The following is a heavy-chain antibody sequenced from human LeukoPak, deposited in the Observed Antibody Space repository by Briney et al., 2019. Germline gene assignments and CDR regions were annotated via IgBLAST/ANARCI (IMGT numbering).Heavy chain of an antibody. D-gene: IGHD3-22*01. V-gene: IGHV1-46*01. J-gene: IGHJ5*02. CDR1: GYTFTNYY. CDR3: GRDRLTMIGFDP. CDR2: INPSGGST. Sequence: PVASVKVSCKASGYTFTNYYMHWVRQAPGQGLEWMGIINPSGGSTSYAQKFQGRGTMTRDTSTSTVYMELSSLRSEDTAVYYCGRDRLTMIGFDPWGQGTLVTVSS.